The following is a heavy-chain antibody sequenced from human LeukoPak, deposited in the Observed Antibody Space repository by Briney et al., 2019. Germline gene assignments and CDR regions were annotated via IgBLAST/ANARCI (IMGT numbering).Heavy chain of an antibody. CDR1: GFTFSSYA. CDR2: ISSSSSYI. Sequence: PGRSLRLSCAASGFTFSSYAMHWVRQAPGKGLEWVSSISSSSSYIYYADSVKGRFTISRDNAKNSLYLQMNSLRAEDTAVYYCARGGRGSSSHIDYWGQGTLVTVSS. J-gene: IGHJ4*02. CDR3: ARGGRGSSSHIDY. V-gene: IGHV3-21*01. D-gene: IGHD6-6*01.